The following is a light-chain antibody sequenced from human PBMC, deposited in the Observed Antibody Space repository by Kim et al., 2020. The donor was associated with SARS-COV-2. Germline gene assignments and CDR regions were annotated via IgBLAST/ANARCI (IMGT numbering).Light chain of an antibody. Sequence: ACMGDRVTVSCRASQSMSNYLNWYQQKPGKAPKLLIYAASSLQGGVPSRFSGSGSGTDFTLTISSLQPEDFATYYCQQSYTAPLTFGGGTKVDIK. V-gene: IGKV1-39*01. CDR2: AAS. CDR3: QQSYTAPLT. J-gene: IGKJ4*01. CDR1: QSMSNY.